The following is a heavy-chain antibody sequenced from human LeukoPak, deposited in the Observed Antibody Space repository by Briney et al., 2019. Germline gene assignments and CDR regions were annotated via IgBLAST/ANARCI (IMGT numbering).Heavy chain of an antibody. D-gene: IGHD6-19*01. V-gene: IGHV5-51*01. J-gene: IGHJ4*02. Sequence: GESLKISCKDSGYSFTNYWIGWVRQMPGEGLEWMGIIYSGDSDTRYSPSFQGQVTISADKSISTAYLQWSSLKASDTAMYYCARRRIAVAGTSGFDYWGQGTLVTVSS. CDR1: GYSFTNYW. CDR3: ARRRIAVAGTSGFDY. CDR2: IYSGDSDT.